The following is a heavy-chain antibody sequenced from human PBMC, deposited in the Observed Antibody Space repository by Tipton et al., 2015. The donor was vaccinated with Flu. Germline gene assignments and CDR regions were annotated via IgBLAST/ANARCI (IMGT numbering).Heavy chain of an antibody. V-gene: IGHV3-11*01. CDR3: ARQDSLAWSS. CDR2: ISGSGSTI. D-gene: IGHD2-15*01. CDR1: GFTFNDYY. Sequence: SLRLSCAASGFTFNDYYISWIRQAPGKGLEWVSYISGSGSTIYYADSVRGRFTISRDNGKNSVSLQMNSLRAEDTAVYYCARQDSLAWSSWGQGTLVTVSS. J-gene: IGHJ5*02.